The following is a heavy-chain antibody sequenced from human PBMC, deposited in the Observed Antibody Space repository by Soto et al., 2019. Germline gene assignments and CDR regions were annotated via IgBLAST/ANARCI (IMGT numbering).Heavy chain of an antibody. Sequence: EVQLVESGGGLVHPGGSLRLSCAASGFTVSSNYMSWVRQAPGKGLEWVSVIYSGGSTYYADSVKGRFTISRHNSKNTLYLQMNSLRAEDTAVYYCARQTPDFWSGYFIDYWGQGTLVTVSS. CDR3: ARQTPDFWSGYFIDY. J-gene: IGHJ4*02. CDR2: IYSGGST. D-gene: IGHD3-3*01. V-gene: IGHV3-53*04. CDR1: GFTVSSNY.